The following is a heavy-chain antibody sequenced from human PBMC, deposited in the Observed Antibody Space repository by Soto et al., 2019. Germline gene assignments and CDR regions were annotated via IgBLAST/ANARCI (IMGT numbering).Heavy chain of an antibody. CDR2: ISGSGGST. CDR3: AKVAEEGYYYYYGMDV. J-gene: IGHJ6*02. Sequence: EVQLLESGGGLVQPGGSLRLSCADSGFTFSSYAMSWVRQAPGKGLEWVSAISGSGGSTYYADSVKGRFTISRDNSKNTLYLQMNSLRAEDTAVYYCAKVAEEGYYYYYGMDVWGQGTTVTVSS. CDR1: GFTFSSYA. V-gene: IGHV3-23*01.